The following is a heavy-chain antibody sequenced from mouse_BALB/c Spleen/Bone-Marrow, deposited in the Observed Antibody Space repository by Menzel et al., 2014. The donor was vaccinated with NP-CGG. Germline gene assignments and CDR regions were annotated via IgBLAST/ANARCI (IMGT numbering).Heavy chain of an antibody. CDR1: GYTFTDYA. CDR2: ISTYSGNT. V-gene: IGHV1-67*01. Sequence: QVQLKESGPELVRPGVSVKLSCKGSGYTFTDYAMHWVKQSHAKSLEWIGVISTYSGNTNYNQKFKGKATVTVDNSTSTTYMKLARLTSEDPAICYCARGGYAMDYWGQGTSVTVSS. CDR3: ARGGYAMDY. J-gene: IGHJ4*01.